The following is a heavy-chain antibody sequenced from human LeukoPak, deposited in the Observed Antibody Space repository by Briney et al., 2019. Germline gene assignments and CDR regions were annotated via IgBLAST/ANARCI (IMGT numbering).Heavy chain of an antibody. CDR3: ARDLSNAFDI. J-gene: IGHJ3*02. Sequence: PGGSPGLSRAASGVTFSSYDMRWVRQATGEGLECVSAIGTAGDTYYPDSMTGRLTISRENAKTSLYLQTNSLRAGDTGVCYCARDLSNAFDIWGQGTMVTVSS. V-gene: IGHV3-13*01. CDR1: GVTFSSYD. CDR2: IGTAGDT.